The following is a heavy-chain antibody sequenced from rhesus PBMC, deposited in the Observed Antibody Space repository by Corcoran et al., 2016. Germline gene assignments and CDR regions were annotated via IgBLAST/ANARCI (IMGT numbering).Heavy chain of an antibody. J-gene: IGHJ4*01. CDR1: GGSISGYYL. V-gene: IGHV4-143*01. D-gene: IGHD3-34*01. Sequence: QVQLQESGPGVVKPSETLSLTCAVPGGSISGYYLWSWIRQPPGTGLEWIGHIYGGSGSTSYNPSLKSRVTISRDTSKNQFSLKLSSVTAADTAVYYCARGWGNWGQGVLVTVSS. CDR3: ARGWGN. CDR2: IYGGSGST.